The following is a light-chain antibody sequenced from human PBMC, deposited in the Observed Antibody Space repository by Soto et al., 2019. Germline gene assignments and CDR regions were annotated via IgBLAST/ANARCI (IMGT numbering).Light chain of an antibody. CDR3: QHYVNWPLT. Sequence: EIVLTHSPGTLSLSPCERAALSSSASQSVSNNYLAWYQQKPGQAPRLLIYGASNRATGIPDRFSGSGSGTDFTLTISRLEPEDFAVYYCQHYVNWPLTFGGGTKVDIK. V-gene: IGKV3-20*01. CDR1: QSVSNNY. CDR2: GAS. J-gene: IGKJ4*01.